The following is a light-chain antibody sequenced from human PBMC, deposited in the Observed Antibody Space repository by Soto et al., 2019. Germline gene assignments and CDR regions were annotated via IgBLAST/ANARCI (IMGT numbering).Light chain of an antibody. Sequence: QSALTQPASVSGSPGQSITISCTGTTSDVGGYNYVSWYQQRPGKAPKVIIFEVTNRPSGVSNRFSGSKSGNTASLTISGLQAEDEADYYCSSYTSISNLYVFGTGTKLTVL. V-gene: IGLV2-14*01. CDR1: TSDVGGYNY. J-gene: IGLJ1*01. CDR2: EVT. CDR3: SSYTSISNLYV.